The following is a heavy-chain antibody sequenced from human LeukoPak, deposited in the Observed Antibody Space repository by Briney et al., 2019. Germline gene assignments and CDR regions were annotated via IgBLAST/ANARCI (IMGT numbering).Heavy chain of an antibody. CDR1: GFTFSTYS. CDR2: ISSSNPYI. J-gene: IGHJ4*02. Sequence: GGSLRLSCAASGFTFSTYSMNWVRQAPGKGLEWVSSISSSNPYIYYADSVKGRFTISRDNAKNSLYLQMNSLRAEDTAVYYCARESIAAAPFDYWGQGTLVPVSS. CDR3: ARESIAAAPFDY. D-gene: IGHD6-13*01. V-gene: IGHV3-21*01.